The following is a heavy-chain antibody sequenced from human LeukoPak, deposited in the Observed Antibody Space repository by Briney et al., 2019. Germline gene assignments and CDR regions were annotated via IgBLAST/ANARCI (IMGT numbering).Heavy chain of an antibody. CDR1: GGTFSSYA. V-gene: IGHV1-69*06. J-gene: IGHJ6*03. CDR2: IIPIFGTA. D-gene: IGHD6-13*01. CDR3: ARARRGAAGQEENYYYMDV. Sequence: GASVKVSCKASGGTFSSYAISWVRQAPGQGLEWMGGIIPIFGTANYAQKFQGRVTITADKSTSTAYMELSSLRSEDTAVYYCARARRGAAGQEENYYYMDVWGKGTTVTVSS.